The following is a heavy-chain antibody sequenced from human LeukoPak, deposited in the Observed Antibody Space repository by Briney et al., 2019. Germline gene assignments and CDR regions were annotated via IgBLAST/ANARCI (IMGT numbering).Heavy chain of an antibody. Sequence: ASVKVSCKASGYTFTSYDINWVRQATGQGLEWMGWMNPNSGNTGYAQKFQGRVTMTRNTSISTAYMELSSLRSEDTAVYYCARGRRYGEDYYYMDVWSKGSTVTVPS. CDR2: MNPNSGNT. D-gene: IGHD4-17*01. CDR3: ARGRRYGEDYYYMDV. J-gene: IGHJ6*03. CDR1: GYTFTSYD. V-gene: IGHV1-8*01.